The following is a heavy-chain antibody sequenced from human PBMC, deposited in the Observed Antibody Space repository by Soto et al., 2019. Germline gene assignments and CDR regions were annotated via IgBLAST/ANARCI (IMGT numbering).Heavy chain of an antibody. Sequence: SETLSLTCTVSGDSLGGYYWSWIRQTPGKGLEWIGYTYFYDGTTKYNPPLKSRLSLSVDKSKRQSSLRLSSVTAADTAVYYCARHLWSSGYYLVFDSWGQGTLVTVSS. D-gene: IGHD6-19*01. V-gene: IGHV4-59*08. J-gene: IGHJ4*02. CDR2: TYFYDGTT. CDR1: GDSLGGYY. CDR3: ARHLWSSGYYLVFDS.